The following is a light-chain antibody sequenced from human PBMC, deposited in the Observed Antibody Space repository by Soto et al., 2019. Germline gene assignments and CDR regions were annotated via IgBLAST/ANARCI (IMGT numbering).Light chain of an antibody. Sequence: QSALTQPRSVSGYPGQSVTISCTGTSSDVGGYDYVSWYQQHPGKAPKLMIYDVTKLPSGVPDRFSGSKSGNTASLTISVLQTEDEADYYCCSYAGSHTWVFGGGTQLTVL. J-gene: IGLJ3*02. CDR2: DVT. CDR3: CSYAGSHTWV. CDR1: SSDVGGYDY. V-gene: IGLV2-11*01.